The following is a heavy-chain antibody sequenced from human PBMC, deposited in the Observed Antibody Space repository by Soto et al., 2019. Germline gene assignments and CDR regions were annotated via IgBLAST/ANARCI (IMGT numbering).Heavy chain of an antibody. V-gene: IGHV1-3*01. CDR3: ARAPYYDSSDPHLSY. Sequence: ASVKVSCKASGYTLTSYAMHWVRQAPGQRLEWMGWINAGNGNTKYSKKFQGRVTITRDTSASTAYMELSSLRSEDTAAYYCARAPYYDSSDPHLSYWGQGTLVTVSS. CDR2: INAGNGNT. J-gene: IGHJ4*02. D-gene: IGHD3-22*01. CDR1: GYTLTSYA.